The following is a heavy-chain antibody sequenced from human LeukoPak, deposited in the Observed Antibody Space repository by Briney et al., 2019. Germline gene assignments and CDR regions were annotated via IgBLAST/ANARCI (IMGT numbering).Heavy chain of an antibody. D-gene: IGHD3-22*01. CDR3: ARDQWAYYYDSSGFDY. Sequence: PGGSLRLSCAESGFTFSSYGMHWVRQAPGKGLEWVEVIWYDGSNKYYADSVKGRFTISRDNSKNTLYLQMNSLRAEDTAVYYCARDQWAYYYDSSGFDYWGQGTLVTVSS. V-gene: IGHV3-33*01. J-gene: IGHJ4*02. CDR2: IWYDGSNK. CDR1: GFTFSSYG.